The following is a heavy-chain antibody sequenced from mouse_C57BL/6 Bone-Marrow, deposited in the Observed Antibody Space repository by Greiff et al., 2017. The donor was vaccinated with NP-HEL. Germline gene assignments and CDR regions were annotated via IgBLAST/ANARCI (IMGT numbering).Heavy chain of an antibody. J-gene: IGHJ3*01. V-gene: IGHV1-66*01. D-gene: IGHD3-1*01. CDR2: IYPGSGNT. CDR1: GYSFTSYY. CDR3: ARSGGGGFAY. Sequence: QVQLQQSGPELVKPGASVKISCKASGYSFTSYYIHWVKQRPGQGLEWIGWIYPGSGNTKYNEKFKGKATLTADTSSSTAYMQLSSLTSEYSAVYYCARSGGGGFAYWGQGTLVTVSA.